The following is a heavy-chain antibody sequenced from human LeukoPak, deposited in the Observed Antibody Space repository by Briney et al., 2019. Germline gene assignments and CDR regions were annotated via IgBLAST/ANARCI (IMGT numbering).Heavy chain of an antibody. CDR3: AMVLWQGALRGP. CDR2: IDHTGGT. Sequence: SETLSLTCAVYGGSLVNYYWSWIRQSPGKGLEWIGDIDHTGGTSYNPALRSRVTMSIDPTRNQFYLKINSVTASDTAVYYCAMVLWQGALRGPWDQGSLVTVSS. CDR1: GGSLVNYY. D-gene: IGHD2/OR15-2a*01. J-gene: IGHJ5*02. V-gene: IGHV4-34*01.